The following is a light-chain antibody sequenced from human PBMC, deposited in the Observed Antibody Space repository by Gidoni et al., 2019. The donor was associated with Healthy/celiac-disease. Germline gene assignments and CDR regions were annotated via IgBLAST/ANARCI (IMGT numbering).Light chain of an antibody. CDR1: QSISSY. J-gene: IGKJ3*01. V-gene: IGKV1-39*01. CDR2: AAS. Sequence: DIQMTQSPSSLSASVGDRVTITCRASQSISSYLNWYQQKPGKAPKLLIYAASSLQSGVPSRFSGSGSGTDFTLTISSLQPEDFATYYCQQSYSTPLLFTFGPXTKVDIK. CDR3: QQSYSTPLLFT.